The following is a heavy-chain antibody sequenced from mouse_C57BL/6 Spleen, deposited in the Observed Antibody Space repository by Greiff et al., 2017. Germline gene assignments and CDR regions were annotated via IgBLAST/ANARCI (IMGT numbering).Heavy chain of an antibody. J-gene: IGHJ4*01. D-gene: IGHD1-1*01. Sequence: VQLQQPGAELVKPGASVKLSCKASGYTFTSYWMQWVKQRPGQGLEWIGEIDPSDSYTNYNQKFKGKATLTVDTSSSTAYMQLSSLTSEDSAVYYCARNSLITTVVATRYYAMDYWGQGTSVTVSS. V-gene: IGHV1-50*01. CDR2: IDPSDSYT. CDR1: GYTFTSYW. CDR3: ARNSLITTVVATRYYAMDY.